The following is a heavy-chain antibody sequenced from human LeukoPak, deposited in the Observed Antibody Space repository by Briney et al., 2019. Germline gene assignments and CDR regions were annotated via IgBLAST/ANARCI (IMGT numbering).Heavy chain of an antibody. Sequence: GGSLRLSCAASGFTFSSNWMSWVRQGPGKGLGWVANIKQDGREKYYMDSVKGRFTTSRDNAKNSLYLQMNSLRAEDTAVYYCARAVYGGRSPGHFDYWGQGTLVTVSS. D-gene: IGHD2/OR15-2a*01. CDR2: IKQDGREK. CDR1: GFTFSSNW. J-gene: IGHJ4*02. V-gene: IGHV3-7*03. CDR3: ARAVYGGRSPGHFDY.